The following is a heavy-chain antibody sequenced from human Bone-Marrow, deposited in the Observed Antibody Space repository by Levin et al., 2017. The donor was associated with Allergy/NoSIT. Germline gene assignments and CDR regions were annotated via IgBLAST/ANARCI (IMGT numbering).Heavy chain of an antibody. CDR1: GFTFSSHA. D-gene: IGHD5-24*01. Sequence: GESLKISCAASGFTFSSHAFYWVRQAPGKGLEWVAVISFDGSDEKYADSVKGRFTLSRDNSKNTVYMEMNSLRVEDTAIYFCARIGGYKTYFYIMDVWGPGTTVTVSS. CDR3: ARIGGYKTYFYIMDV. J-gene: IGHJ6*02. CDR2: ISFDGSDE. V-gene: IGHV3-30*04.